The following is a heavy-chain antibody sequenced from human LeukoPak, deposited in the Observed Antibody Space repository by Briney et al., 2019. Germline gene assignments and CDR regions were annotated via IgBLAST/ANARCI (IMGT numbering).Heavy chain of an antibody. Sequence: ASVKVSCKASGYTFSGYGFSWVRQAPGQGLEWMGWVSAYNGNTIYAQSYQGRVTMTTDTSTSTAYMELRSLRPDDTAVYYCARGAGSYGDYSLWLGYWCQGTLVTVSS. V-gene: IGHV1-18*01. CDR3: ARGAGSYGDYSLWLGY. J-gene: IGHJ4*02. CDR2: VSAYNGNT. D-gene: IGHD4-17*01. CDR1: GYTFSGYG.